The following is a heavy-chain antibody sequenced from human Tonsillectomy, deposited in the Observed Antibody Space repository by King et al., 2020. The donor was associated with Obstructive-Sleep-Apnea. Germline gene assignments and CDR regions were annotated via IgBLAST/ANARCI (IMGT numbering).Heavy chain of an antibody. CDR2: IYYSGST. J-gene: IGHJ2*01. D-gene: IGHD5-18*01. Sequence: QLPESGPGLVKPSEILSLTCTVSGGSISSYYWSWIRQPPGKGLEWIGYIYYSGSTNYNPSLKSRVTISVDTSKNQFSLTLSSVTAADTAVYYCARRDTAMARDWYFDLWGRGTLVTVSS. CDR1: GGSISSYY. V-gene: IGHV4-59*08. CDR3: ARRDTAMARDWYFDL.